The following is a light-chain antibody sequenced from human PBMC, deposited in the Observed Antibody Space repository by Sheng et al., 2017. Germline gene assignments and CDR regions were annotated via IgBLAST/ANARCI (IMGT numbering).Light chain of an antibody. CDR2: DVS. CDR3: AAWDDSLNGPV. Sequence: SALTQPASVSGSPGQSITISCTGTSSDVGGYNYVSWYQQHPGKAPKLMIYDVSNRPSGVSNRFSGSKSGNTASLTISGLQAEDEADYYCAAWDDSLNGPVFGTGTKVTVL. CDR1: SSDVGGYNY. V-gene: IGLV2-14*03. J-gene: IGLJ1*01.